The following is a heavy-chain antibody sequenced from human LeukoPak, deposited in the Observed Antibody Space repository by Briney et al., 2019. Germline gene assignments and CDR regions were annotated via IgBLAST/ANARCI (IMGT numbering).Heavy chain of an antibody. J-gene: IGHJ4*02. V-gene: IGHV3-15*01. Sequence: GGSLRLSCAASGFTFRDAGMSWVRQAPGKGLEWVGRIRSKTDGETTDYAAPVKGRFIISRDDSKNTLYLQMSSLKTEDTAVYFCAHRDTTMVRVDYWGQGTLVTVSP. CDR1: GFTFRDAG. CDR3: AHRDTTMVRVDY. D-gene: IGHD5-18*01. CDR2: IRSKTDGETT.